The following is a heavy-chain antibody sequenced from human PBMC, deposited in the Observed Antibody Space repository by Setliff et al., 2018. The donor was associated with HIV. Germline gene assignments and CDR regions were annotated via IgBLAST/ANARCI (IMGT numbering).Heavy chain of an antibody. Sequence: LSLTCNVSGASISNYSWTWIRQSPGKRLEWLGYITDSGNTNYNPSLRRRVTISADTSKNQVSLSLRSVTAADTAVYYCARETQQSYNIVTGYNYYYGIDVWGQGTTVTVSS. CDR3: ARETQQSYNIVTGYNYYYGIDV. D-gene: IGHD3-9*01. J-gene: IGHJ6*02. CDR1: GASISNYS. CDR2: ITDSGNT. V-gene: IGHV4-59*01.